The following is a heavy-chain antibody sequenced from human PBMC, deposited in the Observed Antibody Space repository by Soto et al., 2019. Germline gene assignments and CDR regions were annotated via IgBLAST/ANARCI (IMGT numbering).Heavy chain of an antibody. J-gene: IGHJ4*02. D-gene: IGHD5-18*01. CDR3: ARGDVDTAMVNHFDY. V-gene: IGHV1-46*01. Sequence: GAPVQVSCNASEYTVTHYDMRWLRKAHGQGLEWMGVIHYSGATPTYAQKFQGRVTMARDTSTSTVYVELSSLTSEDTAVYYCARGDVDTAMVNHFDYWGQGTLFT. CDR2: IHYSGATP. CDR1: EYTVTHYD.